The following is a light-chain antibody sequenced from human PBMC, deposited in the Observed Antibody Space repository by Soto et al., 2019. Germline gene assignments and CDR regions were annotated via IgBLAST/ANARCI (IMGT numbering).Light chain of an antibody. J-gene: IGLJ2*01. V-gene: IGLV4-69*01. Sequence: QPVLTQSPSASASLGASVKLTCTLSSGHSSYAIAWHQQQPEKGPRYLMNLNSDGSHSKGDGIPDRFSGSSSGAARYLTISSLQSEDEADYYCKTWGTGIVVFGGGTKLTVL. CDR3: KTWGTGIVV. CDR2: LNSDGSH. CDR1: SGHSSYA.